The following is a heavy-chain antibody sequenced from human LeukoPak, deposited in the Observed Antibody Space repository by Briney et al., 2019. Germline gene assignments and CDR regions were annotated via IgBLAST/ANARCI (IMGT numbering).Heavy chain of an antibody. J-gene: IGHJ3*01. Sequence: PGGSLRLSCAASGFTFSNTWMNWVRQAPGKGLEWVGRIESKTDGGTTDYAAPVKGRFTISRDDSKDTLYLQMNSLRTEDTALYYCARDWYHAFDFWGQGTMVTVSS. D-gene: IGHD3-9*01. V-gene: IGHV3-15*07. CDR3: ARDWYHAFDF. CDR2: IESKTDGGTT. CDR1: GFTFSNTW.